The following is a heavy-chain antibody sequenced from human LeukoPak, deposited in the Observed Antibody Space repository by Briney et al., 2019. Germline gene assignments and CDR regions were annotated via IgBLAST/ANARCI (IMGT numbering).Heavy chain of an antibody. CDR1: GFTFSSYA. CDR3: AKDLGIAVADHNFDY. V-gene: IGHV3-23*01. D-gene: IGHD6-19*01. Sequence: GGSLRLSCAASGFTFSSYAMSWVRQAPGKGLEWVSAISGSGGSTYYADSVKGRFTISRDNSKNTLYLQMNSLRAEDTAVYDCAKDLGIAVADHNFDYWGQGTLVTVSS. CDR2: ISGSGGST. J-gene: IGHJ4*02.